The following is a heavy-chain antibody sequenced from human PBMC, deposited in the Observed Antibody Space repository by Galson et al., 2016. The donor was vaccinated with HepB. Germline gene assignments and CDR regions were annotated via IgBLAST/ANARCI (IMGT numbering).Heavy chain of an antibody. J-gene: IGHJ5*02. CDR1: GATVTNSW. Sequence: QSGAEVKKPGESLRISCYLSGATVTNSWISWVRQVPGKGLEWMGRVDATNSYTFYSPSFQGHVTISADKSINTAYLQWSSLKPSDTAIDFCAETVLTAVGDWSGPWGPGTLVTVSS. V-gene: IGHV5-10-1*01. CDR2: VDATNSYT. CDR3: AETVLTAVGDWSGP. D-gene: IGHD7-27*01.